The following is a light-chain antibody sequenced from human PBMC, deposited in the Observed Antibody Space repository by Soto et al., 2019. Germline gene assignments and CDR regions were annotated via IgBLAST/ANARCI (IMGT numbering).Light chain of an antibody. CDR2: EGS. J-gene: IGLJ1*01. V-gene: IGLV2-23*01. CDR3: CSYAGSSTLGV. CDR1: SSDVGSYNL. Sequence: QSVLTQPASVSGSPGQSITISCTGTSSDVGSYNLASWYQQHPGKAPKLMIYEGSKRPSGVSNRFSGSKSGNTASLTISGLQAEDEADYYCCSYAGSSTLGVFGTGTKVTVL.